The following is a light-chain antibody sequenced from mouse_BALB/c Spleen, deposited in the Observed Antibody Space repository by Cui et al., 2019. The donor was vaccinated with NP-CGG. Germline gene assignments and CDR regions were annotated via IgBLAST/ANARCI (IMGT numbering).Light chain of an antibody. CDR2: GTN. V-gene: IGLV1*01. J-gene: IGLJ1*01. CDR1: TGAVTTSNY. CDR3: ALWYSNHWV. Sequence: QAVVTQESAITTSPGQTVTLTCRSITGAVTTSNYANWVQEKPDHFFTGLIGGTNNRPPGVPARFSGSLIGDKAALTITGAQTEDEAIYFCALWYSNHWVFGGGTKLTVL.